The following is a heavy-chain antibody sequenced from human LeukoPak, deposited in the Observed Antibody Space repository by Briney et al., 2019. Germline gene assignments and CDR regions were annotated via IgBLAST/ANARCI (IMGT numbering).Heavy chain of an antibody. Sequence: GGSLRLSCAASGFSFDNYALHWVRHAPGKGLEWVSLITEDGSTTFYADSVKGRFTISRDNSKNSLFLQVNSLSAEDTALYHCSKVRDTIGAFDVWGHGTMVAVSS. J-gene: IGHJ3*01. D-gene: IGHD3-10*01. CDR3: SKVRDTIGAFDV. V-gene: IGHV3-43*02. CDR1: GFSFDNYA. CDR2: ITEDGSTT.